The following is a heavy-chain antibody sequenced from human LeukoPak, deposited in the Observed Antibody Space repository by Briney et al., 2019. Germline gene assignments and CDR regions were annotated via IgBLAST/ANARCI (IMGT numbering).Heavy chain of an antibody. CDR3: ARDIAVAGTADY. CDR2: ISSSSGYI. J-gene: IGHJ4*02. Sequence: GGSLRLSCAASGFTFSSYSMNWVRQAPGKGLEWVSSISSSSGYIYYADSVKGRFTISRDNAKNSLYLQMNSLRAEDTAVYYCARDIAVAGTADYWGQGTLVTVSS. CDR1: GFTFSSYS. D-gene: IGHD6-19*01. V-gene: IGHV3-21*01.